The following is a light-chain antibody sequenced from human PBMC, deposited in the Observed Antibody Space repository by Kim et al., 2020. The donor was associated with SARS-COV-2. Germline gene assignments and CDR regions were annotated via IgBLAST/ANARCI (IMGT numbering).Light chain of an antibody. J-gene: IGKJ3*01. V-gene: IGKV1-13*02. CDR3: QRWGT. Sequence: SSLSASVGDRVTITCRASQDISNALAWYQQKPGKAPKLLIDDASSLESGVPSRFSGSRSGTDFSLTINSLQSEDFATYYCQRWGTFGPGTKVDIK. CDR2: DAS. CDR1: QDISNA.